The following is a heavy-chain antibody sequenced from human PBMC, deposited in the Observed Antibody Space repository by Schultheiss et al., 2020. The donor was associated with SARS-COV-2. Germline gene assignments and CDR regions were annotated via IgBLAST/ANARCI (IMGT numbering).Heavy chain of an antibody. Sequence: SETLSLTCAVSGGSISSSNWWSWVRQPPGKGLEWIGSIYYSGSTYYNPSLKSRVTISVDTSKNQFSLKLSSVTAADTAVYYCAATTPVAEIWGQGTLVTVSS. CDR2: IYYSGST. J-gene: IGHJ4*02. CDR1: GGSISSSNW. V-gene: IGHV4-39*01. CDR3: AATTPVAEI. D-gene: IGHD6-19*01.